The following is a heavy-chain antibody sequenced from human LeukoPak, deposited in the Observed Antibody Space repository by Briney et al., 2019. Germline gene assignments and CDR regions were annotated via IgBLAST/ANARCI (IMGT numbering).Heavy chain of an antibody. CDR1: GGSISSYY. Sequence: PSETLSLTCTVSGGSISSYYWSWIRQPPGKGLEWIGYIYYSGSTNYNPSLKSRVTISVDTSKNQFSLKLSSVTAADTAVYYCARSAGIAVQGYWGQGTLVTVSS. V-gene: IGHV4-59*08. CDR3: ARSAGIAVQGY. J-gene: IGHJ4*02. D-gene: IGHD6-19*01. CDR2: IYYSGST.